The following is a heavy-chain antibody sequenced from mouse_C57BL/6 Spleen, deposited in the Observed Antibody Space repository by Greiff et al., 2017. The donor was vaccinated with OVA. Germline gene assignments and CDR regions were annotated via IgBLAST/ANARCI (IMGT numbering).Heavy chain of an antibody. CDR2: ISSGSSTI. Sequence: DVKLQESGGGLVKPGGSLKLPCAASGFTFSDYGMHWVRQAPEKGLEWVAYISSGSSTIYYADTVKGRFTISRDNAKNTLFLQMTSLRSEDTAMYYCARGRGYAMDYWGQGTSVTVSS. J-gene: IGHJ4*01. CDR3: ARGRGYAMDY. V-gene: IGHV5-17*01. CDR1: GFTFSDYG.